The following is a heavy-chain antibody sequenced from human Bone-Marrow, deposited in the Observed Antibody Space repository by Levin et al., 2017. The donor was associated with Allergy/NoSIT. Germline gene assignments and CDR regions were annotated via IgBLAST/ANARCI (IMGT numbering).Heavy chain of an antibody. CDR2: IKEDGSES. D-gene: IGHD2-15*01. CDR1: GFTFSNYW. CDR3: VRDCGGGRCWEY. Sequence: RGESLKISCAASGFTFSNYWMSWVRQAPGKGLEWVANIKEDGSESYYVVSVRGRFTMSRDNSKNSLYLQMNSLRAEDTAVYYCVRDCGGGRCWEYWGQGTLVTVFS. V-gene: IGHV3-7*03. J-gene: IGHJ4*02.